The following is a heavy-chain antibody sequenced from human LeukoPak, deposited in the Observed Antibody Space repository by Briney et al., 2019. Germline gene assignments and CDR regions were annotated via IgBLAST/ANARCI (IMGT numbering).Heavy chain of an antibody. V-gene: IGHV3-23*01. J-gene: IGHJ4*02. CDR3: AKDPQLDIVVVVAATNY. D-gene: IGHD2-15*01. Sequence: GGSLRLSCAASGFTFSSYAMSWVRQAPGKGLEWVSAISGSGGSTYYADSVKGRFTISRDNSKNTLYLQMNSLGAEDTAVYYCAKDPQLDIVVVVAATNYWGQGTLVTVSS. CDR1: GFTFSSYA. CDR2: ISGSGGST.